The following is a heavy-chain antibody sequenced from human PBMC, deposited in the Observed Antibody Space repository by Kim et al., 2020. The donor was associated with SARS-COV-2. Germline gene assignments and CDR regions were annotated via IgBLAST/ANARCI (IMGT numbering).Heavy chain of an antibody. CDR2: INPNTGAT. CDR3: ARDQAVASRPIFYGIDV. CDR1: GYIFTDYY. V-gene: IGHV1-2*06. D-gene: IGHD2-15*01. J-gene: IGHJ6*02. Sequence: ASVKVSCKASGYIFTDYYIHWVRQAPGQGLEWMGRINPNTGATNSAQKFRGRVTITRETSIGTVYMELNMLRSDDTAVYFCARDQAVASRPIFYGIDVWGQGTTVIVSS.